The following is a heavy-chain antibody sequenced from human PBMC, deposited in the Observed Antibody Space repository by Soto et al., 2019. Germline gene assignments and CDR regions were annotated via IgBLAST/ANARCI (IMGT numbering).Heavy chain of an antibody. V-gene: IGHV4-61*01. CDR3: ARDHNCEDALDV. CDR2: VYYSGNT. CDR1: GGSVSSASYY. Sequence: QVQLQESGPGLVKPSETLSLTCTVSGGSVSSASYYWTWIRMTPGKGLEWIGYVYYSGNTKYNPSLRSRLTISVDTSKNQFSLRLSSVTAADTAVYYCARDHNCEDALDVWGQGTAVIVSS. D-gene: IGHD1-20*01. J-gene: IGHJ6*02.